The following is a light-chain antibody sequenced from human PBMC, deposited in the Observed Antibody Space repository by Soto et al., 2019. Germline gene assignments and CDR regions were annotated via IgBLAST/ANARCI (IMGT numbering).Light chain of an antibody. CDR3: LQTVNSPHT. V-gene: IGKV1-39*01. CDR2: AAS. Sequence: DVQLTQSPSSLSASVGDRVTITCRASQNINSYLNWYQQRPGTAPKFLIYAASSLQSGVPSRFSGSESVTDYTLISSGLQPEDSGFYFCLQTVNSPHTFGQGTKLEI. CDR1: QNINSY. J-gene: IGKJ2*01.